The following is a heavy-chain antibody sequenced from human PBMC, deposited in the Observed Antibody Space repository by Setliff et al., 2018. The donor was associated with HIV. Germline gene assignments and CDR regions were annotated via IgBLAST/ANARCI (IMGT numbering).Heavy chain of an antibody. D-gene: IGHD3-22*01. V-gene: IGHV4-4*07. CDR2: IYSSGRT. J-gene: IGHJ4*02. CDR1: GGSISSYY. Sequence: SETLSLTCTVSGGSISSYYWSWIRLPAGKGLEWIGRIYSSGRTNYNPSLKGRVTMSVDTSKNQFSLKLSSVTAADTAVYYCARHNYYDSSGYLEPLDYWGQGTLVTVSS. CDR3: ARHNYYDSSGYLEPLDY.